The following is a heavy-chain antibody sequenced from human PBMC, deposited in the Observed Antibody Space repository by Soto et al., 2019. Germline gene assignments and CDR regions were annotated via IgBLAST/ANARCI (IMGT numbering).Heavy chain of an antibody. V-gene: IGHV4-30-4*01. CDR1: GGSISSGDYY. Sequence: ASETLSLTCTVSGGSISSGDYYWSWIRQPPGKGLEWIGYIYYSGSTYYNPSLKSRVTISVDTSKNQFSLKLSSVTAADTAVYYCARFGCLRNYYYYGMDVWGQGTTVTVSS. D-gene: IGHD3-16*01. CDR2: IYYSGST. CDR3: ARFGCLRNYYYYGMDV. J-gene: IGHJ6*02.